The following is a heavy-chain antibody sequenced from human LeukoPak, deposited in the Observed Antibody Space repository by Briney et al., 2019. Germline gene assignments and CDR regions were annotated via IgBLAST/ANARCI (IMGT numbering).Heavy chain of an antibody. V-gene: IGHV4-4*09. D-gene: IGHD6-6*01. CDR2: IYTSGST. Sequence: PSETLSLTCTVSGGSISSYYWSWIRQPPGKGLEWIGYIYTSGSTNYNPSLKSRVTISVDTSKNQFSLKLSSVTAADTAVYYCARRTRYSSSSHWFDPWGQGTLVTVSS. CDR1: GGSISSYY. J-gene: IGHJ5*02. CDR3: ARRTRYSSSSHWFDP.